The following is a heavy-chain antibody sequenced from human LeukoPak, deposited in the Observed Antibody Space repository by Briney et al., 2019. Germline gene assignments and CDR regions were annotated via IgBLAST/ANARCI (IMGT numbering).Heavy chain of an antibody. CDR2: ISGSGGST. V-gene: IGHV3-23*01. D-gene: IGHD6-19*01. CDR1: GFTFSSYA. Sequence: GGALRLSCAASGFTFSSYAMSRVRQVPGGGLEWVSAISGSGGSTYYADSVKGRFTISRDNSKNTLYLQMNSLRAEDTAVYYCASHSGYSSGWYRNWFDPWGQGTLVTVSS. CDR3: ASHSGYSSGWYRNWFDP. J-gene: IGHJ5*02.